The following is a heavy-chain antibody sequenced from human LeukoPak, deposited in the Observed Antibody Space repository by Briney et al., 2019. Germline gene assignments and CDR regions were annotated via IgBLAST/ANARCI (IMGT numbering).Heavy chain of an antibody. D-gene: IGHD6-13*01. CDR3: AREYSSSWYIWFDP. CDR2: IYYSGST. J-gene: IGHJ5*02. CDR1: GGSISSYY. V-gene: IGHV4-59*12. Sequence: PSETLSLTCTVSGGSISSYYWSWIRQPPGKGLEWIGYIYYSGSTNYNPSLKSRVTISVGTSKNQFSLKLSSVTAADTAVYYCAREYSSSWYIWFDPWGQGTLVTVSS.